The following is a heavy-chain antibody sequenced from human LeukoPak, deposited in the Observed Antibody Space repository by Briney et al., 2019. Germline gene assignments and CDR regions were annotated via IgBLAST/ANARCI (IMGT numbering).Heavy chain of an antibody. V-gene: IGHV4-34*01. Sequence: TLSLTCAVYGGSFSGYYWSWIRQPPGKGLEWIGEINHSGSTNYNPSLKSRVTISVDTPKNQFSLKLSSVTAADTAVYYCARSGIRFGDNYYYYYGMDVWGQGTTVTVSS. CDR1: GGSFSGYY. CDR2: INHSGST. CDR3: ARSGIRFGDNYYYYYGMDV. J-gene: IGHJ6*02. D-gene: IGHD3-10*01.